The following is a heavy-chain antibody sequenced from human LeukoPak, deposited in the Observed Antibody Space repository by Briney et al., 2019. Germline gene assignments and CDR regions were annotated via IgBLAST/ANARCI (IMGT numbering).Heavy chain of an antibody. CDR1: GFPFSAFA. Sequence: GGSLRLSCAASGFPFSAFAMSWVRQAPGKGLEWVSGIFGGGSGSYSADSVKGRFTISRDNSKNTLYLQMNSLRPEDTAVYYCAKFEGHPRGTYHHDYWGQGTLVTVSS. CDR3: AKFEGHPRGTYHHDY. J-gene: IGHJ4*02. CDR2: IFGGGSGS. D-gene: IGHD3-16*01. V-gene: IGHV3-23*01.